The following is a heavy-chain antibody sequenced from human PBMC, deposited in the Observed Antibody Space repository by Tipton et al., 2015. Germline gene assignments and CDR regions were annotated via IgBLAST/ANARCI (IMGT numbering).Heavy chain of an antibody. CDR2: IYYSGRT. CDR3: AAMSSYYYDAMDV. J-gene: IGHJ6*02. CDR1: GGSVSNGSYY. Sequence: LSLTCTVSGGSVSNGSYYWSWIRQPPGKGLEWIGYIYYSGRTNYNPSLESRVTISVDTSKNQFSLKLSSVTAADTAVYYCAAMSSYYYDAMDVWGQGTTVTVSS. V-gene: IGHV4-61*01. D-gene: IGHD5/OR15-5a*01.